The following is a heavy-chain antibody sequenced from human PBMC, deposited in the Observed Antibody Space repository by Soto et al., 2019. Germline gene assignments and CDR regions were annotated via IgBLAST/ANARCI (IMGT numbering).Heavy chain of an antibody. CDR1: GFSLTTTGVG. CDR2: IYWNDNN. Sequence: QITLKEAGPTLVKPTQTLTLTCTFSGFSLTTTGVGVGWIRQPPRRAPEWLALIYWNDNNRYSPSLESRLTISKDSSKTQVVITMTAMDPVDTGTYYFAHRPASNMNLFGPWGQGTLVIVSS. V-gene: IGHV2-5*01. CDR3: AHRPASNMNLFGP. J-gene: IGHJ5*02.